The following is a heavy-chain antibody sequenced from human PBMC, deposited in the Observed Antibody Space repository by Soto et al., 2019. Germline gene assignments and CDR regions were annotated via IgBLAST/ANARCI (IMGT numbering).Heavy chain of an antibody. D-gene: IGHD2-15*01. CDR1: GFTFSSYG. Sequence: QVQLVESGGGVVQPGRSLRLSCAASGFTFSSYGMHWVRQAPGKGLEWVAVIWYDGSNKYYADSVKGRFTISRDNSKNTLYLQMNSLRAEDTAVYYCARSSPLLRYYYGMDVWGQGTTVTVSS. CDR2: IWYDGSNK. V-gene: IGHV3-33*01. CDR3: ARSSPLLRYYYGMDV. J-gene: IGHJ6*02.